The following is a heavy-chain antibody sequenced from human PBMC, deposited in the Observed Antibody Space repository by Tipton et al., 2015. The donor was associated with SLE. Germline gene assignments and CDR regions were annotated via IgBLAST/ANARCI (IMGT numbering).Heavy chain of an antibody. CDR2: ISDGGGT. J-gene: IGHJ6*02. CDR3: ARGMVTWRGAIVGVDV. D-gene: IGHD2-21*02. Sequence: TLSLTCSVSGGSISSHYWIWIRQPPGKGLEWIGYISDGGGTNYNPSLKSRVTISVDPAKNQFSLKLTSVTAADTAVYYCARGMVTWRGAIVGVDVWGQGTTVNVSS. CDR1: GGSISSHY. V-gene: IGHV4-59*08.